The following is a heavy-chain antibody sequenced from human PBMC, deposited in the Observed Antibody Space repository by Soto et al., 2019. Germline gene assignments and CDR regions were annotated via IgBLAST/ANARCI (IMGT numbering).Heavy chain of an antibody. CDR1: GGTFSSYA. Sequence: QVQLVQSGAEVKKPGSSVKVSCKASGGTFSSYAISWVRQAPGQGLEWMGGIIPIFGTANYAQKFQGTVTITADESTSTAYMELSSLSSEDTAVYYCAGRITMVRGHQGMDVWGQGTTVTVSS. J-gene: IGHJ6*02. CDR3: AGRITMVRGHQGMDV. V-gene: IGHV1-69*01. CDR2: IIPIFGTA. D-gene: IGHD3-10*01.